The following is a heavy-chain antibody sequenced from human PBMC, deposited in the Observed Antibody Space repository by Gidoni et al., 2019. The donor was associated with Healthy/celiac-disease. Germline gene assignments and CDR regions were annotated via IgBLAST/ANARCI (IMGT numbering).Heavy chain of an antibody. Sequence: EVQLVESGGGLVKPGRSLRLSCTASGFTFGDYAMSWFRQAPGKGLEWVGFIRSKAYGGTTEYAASVKGRFTISRDDSKSIAYLQMNSLKTEDTAVYYCTREAYYYDSSGYFDAFDIWGQGTMVTVSS. CDR2: IRSKAYGGTT. J-gene: IGHJ3*02. D-gene: IGHD3-22*01. CDR3: TREAYYYDSSGYFDAFDI. V-gene: IGHV3-49*05. CDR1: GFTFGDYA.